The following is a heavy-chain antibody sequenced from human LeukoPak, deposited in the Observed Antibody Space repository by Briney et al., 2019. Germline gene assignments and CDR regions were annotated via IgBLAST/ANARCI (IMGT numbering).Heavy chain of an antibody. CDR2: ISSSGSTI. CDR1: GFTFSSYE. V-gene: IGHV3-48*03. J-gene: IGHJ4*02. Sequence: GGSLRLSCAVSGFTFSSYEMNWVRQAPGEGLEWVSYISSSGSTIYYADSVKGRFTISRDNTKNSLYLLMNSLRAADTAVYYCARDRSVDNWNDLTRFDSWGQGTLVTVSS. D-gene: IGHD1-20*01. CDR3: ARDRSVDNWNDLTRFDS.